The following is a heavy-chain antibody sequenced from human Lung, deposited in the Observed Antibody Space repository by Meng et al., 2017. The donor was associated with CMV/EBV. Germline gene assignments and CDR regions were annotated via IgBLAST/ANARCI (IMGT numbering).Heavy chain of an antibody. J-gene: IGHJ4*02. CDR1: GFTFSGYA. CDR3: AKTGSGSYVDS. D-gene: IGHD1-26*01. V-gene: IGHV3-30*02. CDR2: LRYDGSNK. Sequence: SCAASGFTFSGYAMHWVRQAPGKGLEWVSFLRYDGSNKHYADSVKGRFTISRDNSENTLYLQMNSLRPEDTAVYYCAKTGSGSYVDSWGQGKLVTVSS.